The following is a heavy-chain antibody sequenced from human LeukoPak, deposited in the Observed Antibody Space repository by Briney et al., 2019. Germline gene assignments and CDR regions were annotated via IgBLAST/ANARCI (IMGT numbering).Heavy chain of an antibody. Sequence: ASVKVSCKVSGYTLTELSMHWVRQAPGKGLEWMGGFDPEDGETIYAQKFQGRVTMTEDTSTHTAYMELSRLRSEDTSVYDCATELRVPAWGAFDIWGQGTMVTVSS. CDR2: FDPEDGET. D-gene: IGHD2-2*01. CDR1: GYTLTELS. J-gene: IGHJ3*02. V-gene: IGHV1-24*01. CDR3: ATELRVPAWGAFDI.